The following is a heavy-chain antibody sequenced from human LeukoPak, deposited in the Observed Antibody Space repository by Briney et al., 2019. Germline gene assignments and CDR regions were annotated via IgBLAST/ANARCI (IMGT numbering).Heavy chain of an antibody. Sequence: PGRSLRLSCVGSGYSFDEYAMHWVRQVPGKGLEWVSGINWKSDKIGYADSVKGRFTISRDNSKNSLYLQMNSLRVEDTALYYCAKDRYCTSSSCPIDHWGQGTMVTVSS. CDR2: INWKSDKI. CDR3: AKDRYCTSSSCPIDH. D-gene: IGHD2-2*01. CDR1: GYSFDEYA. V-gene: IGHV3-9*01. J-gene: IGHJ4*02.